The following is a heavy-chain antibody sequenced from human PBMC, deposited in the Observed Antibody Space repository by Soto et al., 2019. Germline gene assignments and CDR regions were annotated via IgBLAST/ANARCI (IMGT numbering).Heavy chain of an antibody. CDR2: ISSSSSTI. CDR1: GFTFSSYS. D-gene: IGHD2-8*01. J-gene: IGHJ6*02. Sequence: EVQLVESGGGLVQPGGSLRLSCAASGFTFSSYSMNWVRQAPGKGLEWVSYISSSSSTIYYADSVKGRFTISRDNAKNSLYLQMNSLRDEDTAVYYCARSDIVLMVYANFSYYYCGMDVWGQGTTVTVSS. CDR3: ARSDIVLMVYANFSYYYCGMDV. V-gene: IGHV3-48*02.